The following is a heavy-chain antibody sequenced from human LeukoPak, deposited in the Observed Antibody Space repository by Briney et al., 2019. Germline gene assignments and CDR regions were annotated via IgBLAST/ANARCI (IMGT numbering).Heavy chain of an antibody. CDR1: GFPFNTYA. CDR2: ISSNGDNT. CDR3: TRDSALLGVAFDL. J-gene: IGHJ3*01. D-gene: IGHD2-15*01. V-gene: IGHV3-64D*06. Sequence: GGSLRLSCSASGFPFNTYAIHWVRQAPGKGLEYVAGISSNGDNTDFADSAKGRFTISRDNSKSTLFLQMNSLRAEDTAVYFCTRDSALLGVAFDLWGQGTVVTVSS.